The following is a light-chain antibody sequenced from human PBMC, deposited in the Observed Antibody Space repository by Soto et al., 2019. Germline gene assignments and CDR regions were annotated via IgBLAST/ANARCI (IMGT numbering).Light chain of an antibody. V-gene: IGKV3D-20*01. CDR3: QQYGSSPIT. J-gene: IGKJ5*01. Sequence: EVVLTQSPATLSVSPGERATLSCRANQSVSSSYLAWYQQKPGLAPRLLIYDASSRATGIPDRFSGSGSGTDFTLTISRLEPEDFAVYYCQQYGSSPITFGQGTRLEIK. CDR2: DAS. CDR1: QSVSSSY.